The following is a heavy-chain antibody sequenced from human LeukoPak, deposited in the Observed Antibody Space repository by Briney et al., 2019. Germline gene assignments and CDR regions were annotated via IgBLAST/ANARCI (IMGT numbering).Heavy chain of an antibody. J-gene: IGHJ4*02. D-gene: IGHD3-10*01. CDR3: VRDGSGSVEFDY. Sequence: QSGGSLRLSCAASGFTFSGYWMNWVRQAPGKGLEWVANRKEDGSKTYYADSLKGRFTISRDNAENSLYLQMHSLRAEDTAVYYCVRDGSGSVEFDYWGQGTLVTVSS. CDR2: RKEDGSKT. V-gene: IGHV3-7*01. CDR1: GFTFSGYW.